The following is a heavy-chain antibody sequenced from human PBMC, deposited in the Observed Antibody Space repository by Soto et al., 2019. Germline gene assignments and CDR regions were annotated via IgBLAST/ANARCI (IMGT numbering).Heavy chain of an antibody. CDR2: ISDPGTST. J-gene: IGHJ3*01. D-gene: IGHD2-21*02. V-gene: IGHV3-23*01. Sequence: PVESLRLSCAASGFTFGNYAMNWVRQAPGKGLEWISSISDPGTSTYYANSVKGRFSMSRDNSKNTLFLQMNRLRADDTAVYFCAKSLVTPSDAFDLWGRGTLVTVSS. CDR3: AKSLVTPSDAFDL. CDR1: GFTFGNYA.